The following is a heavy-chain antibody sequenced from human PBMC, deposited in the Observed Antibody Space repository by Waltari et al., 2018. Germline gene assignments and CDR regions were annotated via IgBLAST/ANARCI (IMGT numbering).Heavy chain of an antibody. D-gene: IGHD3-3*01. J-gene: IGHJ4*02. CDR3: ARGADL. V-gene: IGHV3-74*01. CDR2: ISVDVSTI. Sequence: EVQLVESGGGLVQPGGSLRLSCAASGFTLSGTWLHCVHQVPGKGRGWVLRISVDVSTINCADSVKGRVTIPRDTAKNTRYLQMNSLRAEDTAVYYCARGADLRGQGILVTVSS. CDR1: GFTLSGTW.